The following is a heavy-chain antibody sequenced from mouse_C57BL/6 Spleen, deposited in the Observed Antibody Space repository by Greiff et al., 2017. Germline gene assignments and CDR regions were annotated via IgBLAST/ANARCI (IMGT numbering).Heavy chain of an antibody. J-gene: IGHJ2*01. V-gene: IGHV1-55*01. D-gene: IGHD2-3*01. CDR1: GYTFTSYW. CDR2: IYPGSGST. Sequence: VQLQQPGAELVQPGASVKLSCKASGYTFTSYWITWVKQRPGQGLEWIGDIYPGSGSTNYNEKFKSKGTLTVDTYSRPAYLQLRSLTSEDAAVYYCARVYDGYYRYFDYWGQGTTLTVSS. CDR3: ARVYDGYYRYFDY.